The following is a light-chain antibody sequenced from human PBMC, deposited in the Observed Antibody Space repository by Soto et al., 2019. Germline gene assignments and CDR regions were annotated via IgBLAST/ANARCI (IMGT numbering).Light chain of an antibody. CDR3: QQYNNWPPLT. V-gene: IGKV3-15*01. Sequence: EIVMTQSPATLSVSPGERATLSCRASQSVSSNLAWYQQKRGQAPRLLIYGASTRATDVPARFSGSGSGTEFTLTISSLQSEDFAVYYCQQYNNWPPLTFGGGTTVEIK. CDR1: QSVSSN. CDR2: GAS. J-gene: IGKJ4*01.